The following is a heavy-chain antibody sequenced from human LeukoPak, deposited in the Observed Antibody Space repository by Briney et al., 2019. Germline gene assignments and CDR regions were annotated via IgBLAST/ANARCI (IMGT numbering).Heavy chain of an antibody. D-gene: IGHD6-19*01. CDR3: ARGGHSSGFFY. Sequence: SETLSLTCAVYGGSFSGYYWSWIRQPPGKGLEWIGEINHSGSTNYNPSLKSRVTISVDTSKNQFSLKLSSVTAADTAVYYCARGGHSSGFFYWGQGTLVTVSS. CDR1: GGSFSGYY. CDR2: INHSGST. V-gene: IGHV4-34*01. J-gene: IGHJ4*02.